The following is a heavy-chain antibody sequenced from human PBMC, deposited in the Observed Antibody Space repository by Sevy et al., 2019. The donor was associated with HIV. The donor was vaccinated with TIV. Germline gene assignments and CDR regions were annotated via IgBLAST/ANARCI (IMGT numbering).Heavy chain of an antibody. CDR1: GFTFSSYS. Sequence: GGSLRLSCAASGFTFSSYSMNWVRQAPGKGLEWVSSISSSSSYIYYADSVKGRFTISRDNAKNSLYLQMNSLRVEENAVYYCARGVVGWDCGGDCYSDAFDIWGQGTMVTVSS. CDR3: ARGVVGWDCGGDCYSDAFDI. CDR2: ISSSSSYI. V-gene: IGHV3-21*01. D-gene: IGHD2-21*02. J-gene: IGHJ3*02.